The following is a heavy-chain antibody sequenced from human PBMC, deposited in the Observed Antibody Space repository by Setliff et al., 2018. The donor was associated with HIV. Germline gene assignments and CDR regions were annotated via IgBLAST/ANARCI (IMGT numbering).Heavy chain of an antibody. V-gene: IGHV3-7*03. CDR1: GFTFSNYY. D-gene: IGHD3-9*01. CDR2: IKEDGSRK. J-gene: IGHJ4*02. Sequence: LRLSCAGSGFTFSNYYMSWVRQAPGKGLEWVADIKEDGSRKYYVDSVKGRFTISRDNAKNTLYLQMNSLRAEDTAVYYCTTESVFLDYFFDYWGQGTLVTVSS. CDR3: TTESVFLDYFFDY.